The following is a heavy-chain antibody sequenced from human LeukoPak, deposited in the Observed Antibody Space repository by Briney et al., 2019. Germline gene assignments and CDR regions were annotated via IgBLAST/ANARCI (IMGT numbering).Heavy chain of an antibody. CDR2: IIPIFGTA. CDR3: ARGLHDYLPGYYYYMDV. D-gene: IGHD4-11*01. J-gene: IGHJ6*03. CDR1: GGTFSSYA. V-gene: IGHV1-69*05. Sequence: SVKVSCKASGGTFSSYAISWVRQAPGQGLEWLGGIIPIFGTANSAQRFQGRVTITTDESTRTAYMELSSLRSEDTAVYYCARGLHDYLPGYYYYMDVWGKGTTVTVSS.